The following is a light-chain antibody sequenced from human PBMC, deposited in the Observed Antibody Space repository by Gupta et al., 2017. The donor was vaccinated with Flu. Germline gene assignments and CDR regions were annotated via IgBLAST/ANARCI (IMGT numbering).Light chain of an antibody. J-gene: IGKJ5*01. Sequence: ETVMTQSPATLSLSPGERATLSCRASQSISSNLAWYQQIPGRAPRLLIYGASTRDTGIPARFSGSGSGTELTLTISSRQSEDFAVYYCQQYDRWPPITFGRGTRLEIK. CDR3: QQYDRWPPIT. CDR2: GAS. CDR1: QSISSN. V-gene: IGKV3-15*01.